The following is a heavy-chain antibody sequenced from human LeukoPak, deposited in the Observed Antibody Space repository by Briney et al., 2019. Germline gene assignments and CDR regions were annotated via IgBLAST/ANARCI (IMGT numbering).Heavy chain of an antibody. V-gene: IGHV1-2*02. CDR2: INPDSGGT. D-gene: IGHD3-22*01. CDR1: GYTFTGYY. Sequence: ASVTVSCKASGYTFTGYYMHWVRQAPGQGLEWMGWINPDSGGTNYAQKFQGRVTMTRDTSISTAYMELSRLRSDDTAVYYCARYYYDSSGYYYDDYWGQGTLVTVSS. CDR3: ARYYYDSSGYYYDDY. J-gene: IGHJ4*02.